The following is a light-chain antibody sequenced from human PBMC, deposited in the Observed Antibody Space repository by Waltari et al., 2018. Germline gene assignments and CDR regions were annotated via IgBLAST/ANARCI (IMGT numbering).Light chain of an antibody. J-gene: IGKJ3*01. CDR2: AAS. Sequence: DMQMTQSPSSLSASVGDRVTITCRASQSIASYLNWYRQKPGKATRLLIYAASSLQSGVPSRFSGSGSGTDFTLTISSLQPEDFATYYCQQSYNSPFTFGPGTKVDIK. V-gene: IGKV1-39*01. CDR3: QQSYNSPFT. CDR1: QSIASY.